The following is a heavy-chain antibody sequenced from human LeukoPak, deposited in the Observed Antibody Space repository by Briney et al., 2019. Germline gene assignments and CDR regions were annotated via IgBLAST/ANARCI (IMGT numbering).Heavy chain of an antibody. Sequence: SETLSLTCTVSGGSISSYYWSWIRQPPEKGLEWIGYIYYSGTTNYNPSLKSRVTMSEDTSKNQFSLKLSSVTAADTAVYYCAKGNSWDGYPINWFDPWGQGTLVSVSS. D-gene: IGHD3-22*01. CDR2: IYYSGTT. V-gene: IGHV4-59*01. J-gene: IGHJ5*02. CDR3: AKGNSWDGYPINWFDP. CDR1: GGSISSYY.